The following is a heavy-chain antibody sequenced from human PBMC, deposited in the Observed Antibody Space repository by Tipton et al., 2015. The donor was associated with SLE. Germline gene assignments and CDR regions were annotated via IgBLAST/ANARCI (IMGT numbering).Heavy chain of an antibody. V-gene: IGHV4-38-2*02. J-gene: IGHJ6*03. Sequence: TLSLTCTVSGSSISNGFHWGWIRQPPGKGLEWIGSIYPSGDTYYNPSVRSRVTISVDTSKNQFSLQLTSVTAADTAVYYCARAEMTTEGSVFYYYVDVWGKGTTVTVSS. CDR3: ARAEMTTEGSVFYYYVDV. CDR1: GSSISNGFH. D-gene: IGHD5-24*01. CDR2: IYPSGDT.